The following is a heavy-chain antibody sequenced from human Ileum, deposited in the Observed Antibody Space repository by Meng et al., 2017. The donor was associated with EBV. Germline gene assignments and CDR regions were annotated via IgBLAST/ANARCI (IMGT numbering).Heavy chain of an antibody. CDR3: VSAYDYGDYEACAY. CDR1: GDSMASSNYY. Sequence: HLQLQESGPGLVRPSETLSLTCSVSGDSMASSNYYWGWIRQSPGKALECIGTIFYRGNTFYNPSLKSRLTISVDTSKNEFSLNLRSVTAADTAVYYCVSAYDYGDYEACAYWGLGSLVTVSA. J-gene: IGHJ4*02. D-gene: IGHD4-17*01. CDR2: IFYRGNT. V-gene: IGHV4-39*07.